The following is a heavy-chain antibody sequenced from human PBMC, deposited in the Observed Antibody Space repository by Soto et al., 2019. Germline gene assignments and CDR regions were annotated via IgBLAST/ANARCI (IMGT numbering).Heavy chain of an antibody. CDR2: IYYSGST. J-gene: IGHJ4*02. V-gene: IGHV4-59*08. CDR3: ARVSLSYSNYLDY. CDR1: GGSISSYY. D-gene: IGHD4-4*01. Sequence: SETLSLTCTVSGGSISSYYWSWIRQPPGKGLEWIGYIYYSGSTNYNPSLKSRVTISVDTSKNQFSLKLSSVTAADTALYYCARVSLSYSNYLDYWGQGTLVTVSS.